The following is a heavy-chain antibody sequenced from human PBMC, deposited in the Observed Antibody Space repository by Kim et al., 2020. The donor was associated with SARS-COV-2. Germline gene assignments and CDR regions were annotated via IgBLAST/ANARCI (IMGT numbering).Heavy chain of an antibody. CDR1: GGSISSSDYY. CDR2: TFYSGST. V-gene: IGHV4-31*02. Sequence: SETLSLTCSVSGGSISSSDYYLSWIRHLPGKGLEWVGYTFYSGSTYYNPSLRSRATISIDTSKRQFSLRLSSVTAADAAVYYCSRVGRSGERLRRRRHWYFDLWGRGTLVTVSS. CDR3: SRVGRSGERLRRRRHWYFDL. J-gene: IGHJ2*01. D-gene: IGHD4-17*01.